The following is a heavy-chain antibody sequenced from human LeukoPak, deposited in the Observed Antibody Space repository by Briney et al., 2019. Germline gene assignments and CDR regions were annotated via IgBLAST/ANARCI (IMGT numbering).Heavy chain of an antibody. V-gene: IGHV3-30*02. J-gene: IGHJ4*02. CDR3: AKAPVTTCSGAYCYPFDY. Sequence: GGSLRLSCVASGFTFSTYGMHWVRQAPGKGLEWVAKIGSDDSNKHYADSVEGRFTISRDSSKNTLYLQMNRLRAEDAAVYYCAKAPVTTCSGAYCYPFDYWGQGTPVTVSS. CDR2: IGSDDSNK. D-gene: IGHD2-21*01. CDR1: GFTFSTYG.